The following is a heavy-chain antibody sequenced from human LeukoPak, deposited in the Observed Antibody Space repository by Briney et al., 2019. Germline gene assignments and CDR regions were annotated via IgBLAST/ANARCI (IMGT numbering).Heavy chain of an antibody. CDR1: GVFINSGGYY. CDR2: IYYSGST. Sequence: SETLSLTCTVSGVFINSGGYYWSWIRQHPGKGLEWIGYIYYSGSTYYNPSLKSRVTISVDTSKNQFSLKLSSVTAADTAVYYCARSSGYYWSYFDYWGQGTLVTVSS. D-gene: IGHD3-22*01. V-gene: IGHV4-31*03. CDR3: ARSSGYYWSYFDY. J-gene: IGHJ4*02.